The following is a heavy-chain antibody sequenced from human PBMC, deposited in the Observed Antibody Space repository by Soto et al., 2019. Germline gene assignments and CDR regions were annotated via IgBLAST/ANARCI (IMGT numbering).Heavy chain of an antibody. D-gene: IGHD6-13*01. CDR3: ARDTQQLEYYFDY. Sequence: GSLRLSCAASGFTVSSNYMSWVRQPAKGVLWLVSISGSSSYIYYADSVKGRFTISRDNAKNSLYLQMNSLRAEDTAVYYCARDTQQLEYYFDYWGQGTLVTVSS. J-gene: IGHJ4*02. CDR1: GFTVSSNY. V-gene: IGHV3-21*01. CDR2: ISGSSSYI.